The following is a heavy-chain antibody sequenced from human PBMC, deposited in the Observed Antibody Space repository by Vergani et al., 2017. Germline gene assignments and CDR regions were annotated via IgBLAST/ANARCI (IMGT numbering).Heavy chain of an antibody. D-gene: IGHD3-9*01. CDR2: INPSGGHT. CDR3: ARWDYGILTVFRY. V-gene: IGHV1-46*03. CDR1: GYTISNYY. Sequence: QVQVVQSGAEVKKSGASVKVSCKTSGYTISNYYMHWVRQAPGQGLEWMGIINPSGGHTNYAQKFQGRVTMTRDTSTSTVYLELSSLRSEDTAIYYCARWDYGILTVFRYWGQGTLVTVSA. J-gene: IGHJ4*02.